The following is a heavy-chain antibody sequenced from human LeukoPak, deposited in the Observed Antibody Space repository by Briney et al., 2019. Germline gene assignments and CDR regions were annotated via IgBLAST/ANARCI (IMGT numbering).Heavy chain of an antibody. D-gene: IGHD3-9*01. J-gene: IGHJ4*02. CDR3: AKAPITKGFDWLLIGVIYYFDY. V-gene: IGHV3-9*01. Sequence: PGGSLRLSCAASGLTFDDYAMHWVRQAPGKGLEWVSGISWNSGSIGYADSVKGRFTISRDNAKNSLYLQMNSLRAEDTALYYCAKAPITKGFDWLLIGVIYYFDYWGQGTLVTVSS. CDR2: ISWNSGSI. CDR1: GLTFDDYA.